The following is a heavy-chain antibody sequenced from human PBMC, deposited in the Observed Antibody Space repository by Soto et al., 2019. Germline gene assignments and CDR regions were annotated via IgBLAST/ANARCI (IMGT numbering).Heavy chain of an antibody. J-gene: IGHJ5*02. CDR2: IYYSGST. D-gene: IGHD3-3*02. CDR3: ASPKIAFYNWFDP. Sequence: SETLSLTCTVSGGSISSSSYYWGWIRQPPGKGLQRIGSIYYSGSTYYNPSLKSRVTISVDTSKNHCSLKLSSVTAADTGVYYCASPKIAFYNWFDPWGQGTLVTVSS. CDR1: GGSISSSSYY. V-gene: IGHV4-39*01.